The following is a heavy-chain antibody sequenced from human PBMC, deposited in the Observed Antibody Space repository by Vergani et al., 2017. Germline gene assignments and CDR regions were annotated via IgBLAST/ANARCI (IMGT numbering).Heavy chain of an antibody. V-gene: IGHV4-4*02. Sequence: QVQLQESGPGLVKPSGTLSLTCAVSGGSISSSNWWSWVRQPPGKGLEWIGEIYHSGSTNYNPSLKSRVTISVDKSKNQFSLKLSSVTAADTAVYSCARXKGRGIAAAGPAAGFDPWGQGTLVTVSS. CDR3: ARXKGRGIAAAGPAAGFDP. D-gene: IGHD6-13*01. CDR2: IYHSGST. J-gene: IGHJ5*02. CDR1: GGSISSSNW.